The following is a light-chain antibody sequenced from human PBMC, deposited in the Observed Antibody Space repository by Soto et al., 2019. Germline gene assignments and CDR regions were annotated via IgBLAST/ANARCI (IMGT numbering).Light chain of an antibody. V-gene: IGKV1-39*01. CDR2: AAS. Sequence: DLPMTQSPSSLSASVGDRVTITCRASQSISSYLNWYQQKPGKAPKLLIYAASSLQSGVTSRFSDRGSGTDFTLNISSLQPEDFATYFCQQSYSTPLLTFGGGTKVEIK. CDR1: QSISSY. J-gene: IGKJ4*01. CDR3: QQSYSTPLLT.